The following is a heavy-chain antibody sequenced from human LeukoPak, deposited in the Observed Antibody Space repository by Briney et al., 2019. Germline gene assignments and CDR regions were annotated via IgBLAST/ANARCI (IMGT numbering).Heavy chain of an antibody. CDR1: GFTFSSYW. D-gene: IGHD6-6*01. V-gene: IGHV3-7*03. J-gene: IGHJ4*02. CDR3: ARIGYSSSSLDF. Sequence: GGSLRLSCAASGFTFSSYWMNWARQAPGKGLEWVASINHNGDVNYYVDSVKGRFTISRDNAKNSLYLQMNSLRAEDTAVYNCARIGYSSSSLDFWGRGTLVTVSS. CDR2: INHNGDVN.